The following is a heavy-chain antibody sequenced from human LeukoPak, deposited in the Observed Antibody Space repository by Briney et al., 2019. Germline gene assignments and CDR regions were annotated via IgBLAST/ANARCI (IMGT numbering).Heavy chain of an antibody. CDR1: GGTFSSYA. CDR3: ARGLYYYDSSGYYPFDY. CDR2: IIPIFGTA. Sequence: SVKVSCKASGGTFSSYAISWVRQAPGQGLEWMGGIIPIFGTANYAQKVQGRVTITADESTSTAYMELSSLRSEDTAVYYCARGLYYYDSSGYYPFDYWGQGTLVTVSS. J-gene: IGHJ4*02. V-gene: IGHV1-69*13. D-gene: IGHD3-22*01.